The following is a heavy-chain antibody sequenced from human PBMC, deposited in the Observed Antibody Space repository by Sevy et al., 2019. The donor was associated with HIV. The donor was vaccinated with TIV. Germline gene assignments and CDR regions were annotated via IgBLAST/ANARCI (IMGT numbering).Heavy chain of an antibody. CDR2: IYTSGST. V-gene: IGHV4-61*02. J-gene: IGHJ6*03. D-gene: IGHD4-17*01. Sequence: SETLSLTCTVSGGSISSGSYYWSWIRQPAGKGLEWIGRIYTSGSTNYNPSLKSRVTISVDTSKNQFSLKLGSVTAADTAVYYCASSHYGDYVHDAIYYYYYYMDVWGKGTTVTVSS. CDR1: GGSISSGSYY. CDR3: ASSHYGDYVHDAIYYYYYYMDV.